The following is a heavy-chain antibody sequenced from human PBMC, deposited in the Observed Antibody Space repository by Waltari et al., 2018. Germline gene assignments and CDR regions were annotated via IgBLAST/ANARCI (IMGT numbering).Heavy chain of an antibody. D-gene: IGHD6-13*01. J-gene: IGHJ4*02. V-gene: IGHV4-30-4*08. CDR3: ARYSSSWYPLLFFDY. CDR2: IYYSGRT. Sequence: QVQLQESGPGLVKPSPTLSLTCPVSGGCISSGDYYCRWIRQPPGKGLEWIGYIYYSGRTYYNPSLKSRVTISVDTSKNQFSLKLSSVTAADTAVYYCARYSSSWYPLLFFDYWGQGTLVTVSS. CDR1: GGCISSGDYY.